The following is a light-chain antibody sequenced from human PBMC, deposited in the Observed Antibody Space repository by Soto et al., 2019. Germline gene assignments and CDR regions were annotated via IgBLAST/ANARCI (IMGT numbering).Light chain of an antibody. CDR1: QIVSSY. J-gene: IGKJ4*01. V-gene: IGKV3-11*01. CDR2: DTS. CDR3: QQRSNWPLT. Sequence: EIVLTQSPATLSLSPGERATLSCRASQIVSSYLAWYQQKPGQAPRLLIYDTSNRATGIPARFSGSGSGTDFTLTISSLEPEDFAVYYCQQRSNWPLTSGGGTKVEIK.